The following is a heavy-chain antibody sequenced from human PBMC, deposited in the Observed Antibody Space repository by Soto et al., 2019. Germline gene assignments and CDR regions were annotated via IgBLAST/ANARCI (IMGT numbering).Heavy chain of an antibody. CDR2: IYWNDNK. Sequence: SCPTLVNPTQTLTLTCTFSGFSLSTSGVGVGWIRQPPGKALEWLALIYWNDNKRYSPSLKSRLTITKDTSKNQVVLTMTNMDPVDTASYYCAHGAFRAARPQWFDPWGQGTLVTVSS. CDR3: AHGAFRAARPQWFDP. D-gene: IGHD6-6*01. CDR1: GFSLSTSGVG. V-gene: IGHV2-5*01. J-gene: IGHJ5*02.